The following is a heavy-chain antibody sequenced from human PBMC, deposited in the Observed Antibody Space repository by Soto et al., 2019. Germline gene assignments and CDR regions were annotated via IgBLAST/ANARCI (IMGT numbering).Heavy chain of an antibody. V-gene: IGHV1-3*01. J-gene: IGHJ4*02. CDR1: GYTFTSYA. D-gene: IGHD6-13*01. CDR3: ARDRLYSSSWYHFDY. CDR2: INAGNGNT. Sequence: VASVKVSCKASGYTFTSYAMHWVRQAPGQRLEWMGWINAGNGNTRYSQKFQDRVTITTDTSASTAYMELSSLRSEDTAVYYCARDRLYSSSWYHFDYWGQGTLVTVS.